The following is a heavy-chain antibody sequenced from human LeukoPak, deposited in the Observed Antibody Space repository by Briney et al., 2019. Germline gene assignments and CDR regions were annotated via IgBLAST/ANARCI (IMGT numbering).Heavy chain of an antibody. CDR3: AYSSPSVGTTAFDY. CDR1: GFSLSTSGVG. V-gene: IGHV2-5*05. CDR2: IYRDDDK. Sequence: SGPTLVNPTQTLMLTCTFSGFSLSTSGVGVGWIRQPPGKALEWLALIYRDDDKRYGPSLKNRLTITKDTSKNQVVLTMTNMDPVDTATYYCAYSSPSVGTTAFDYWGQGTLVTVSS. D-gene: IGHD1-26*01. J-gene: IGHJ4*02.